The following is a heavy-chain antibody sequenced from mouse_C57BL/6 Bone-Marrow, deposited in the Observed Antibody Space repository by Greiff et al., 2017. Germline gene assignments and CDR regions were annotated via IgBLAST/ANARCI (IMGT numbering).Heavy chain of an antibody. CDR3: ARDWYFDV. V-gene: IGHV1-81*01. CDR2: IYPRSGNT. CDR1: GYTFTSYG. Sequence: QVQLQQSGAELARPGASVKLSCKASGYTFTSYGISWVKQRPGQGLEWIGEIYPRSGNTYYNEKFKGKATLTADKYSSTAYMELRSLTSEDSAVYFCARDWYFDVWGTGTTVTVSS. J-gene: IGHJ1*03.